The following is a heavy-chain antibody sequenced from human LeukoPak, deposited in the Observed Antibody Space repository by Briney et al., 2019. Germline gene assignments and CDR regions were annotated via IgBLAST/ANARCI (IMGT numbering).Heavy chain of an antibody. D-gene: IGHD2-2*01. J-gene: IGHJ4*02. Sequence: SETLSLTCTVSGGSVSSGAYNWSWIRQPPGRGLEWIGCIYDSGTTSYNPSLKGRVTLSIDMSKNQFSLALTSMTAADTAVYYCASIAVVAAAIDYWGQGILVTVSS. V-gene: IGHV4-30-4*01. CDR1: GGSVSSGAYN. CDR2: IYDSGTT. CDR3: ASIAVVAAAIDY.